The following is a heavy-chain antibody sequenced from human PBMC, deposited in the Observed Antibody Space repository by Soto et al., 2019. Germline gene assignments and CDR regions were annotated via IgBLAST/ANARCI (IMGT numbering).Heavy chain of an antibody. D-gene: IGHD6-6*01. J-gene: IGHJ6*03. Sequence: SETLSLTCAVYGGSFSGYYWSWSRQPPGKGLEWIGEINHSGSTNYNPSLKGRVTISVDTSKNQFSLKLSSVTAADTAVYYCARGSFSRLVYYHYYMDVWGKGTTVTVSS. CDR1: GGSFSGYY. CDR2: INHSGST. CDR3: ARGSFSRLVYYHYYMDV. V-gene: IGHV4-34*01.